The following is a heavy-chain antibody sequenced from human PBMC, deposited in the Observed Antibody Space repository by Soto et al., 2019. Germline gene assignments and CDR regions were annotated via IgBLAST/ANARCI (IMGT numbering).Heavy chain of an antibody. Sequence: SVKVSCKASGGTFSSYAISWVRQAPGQGLEWMGGIIPIFGTANYAQKFQGRVTITADESTSTAYMELSSLRSEDTAVYYCARGGNAVSNYWYFDLWGRCTMVTVSS. CDR1: GGTFSSYA. CDR3: ARGGNAVSNYWYFDL. D-gene: IGHD1-1*01. J-gene: IGHJ2*01. CDR2: IIPIFGTA. V-gene: IGHV1-69*13.